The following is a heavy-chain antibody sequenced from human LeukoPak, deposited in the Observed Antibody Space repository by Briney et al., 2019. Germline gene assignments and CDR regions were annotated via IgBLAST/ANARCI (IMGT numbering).Heavy chain of an antibody. CDR2: INHSGST. D-gene: IGHD3-9*01. CDR3: AREGVRYFDWLSGPPFDY. CDR1: GLSFSGYY. J-gene: IGHJ4*02. Sequence: SETLSLTCAVYGLSFSGYYWRWIRQPPGKGLEGSGEINHSGSTNYNPSLKSRVTISVDTSKNQFSLKLSSVTAADTAVYYCAREGVRYFDWLSGPPFDYWGQGTLVTVSS. V-gene: IGHV4-34*01.